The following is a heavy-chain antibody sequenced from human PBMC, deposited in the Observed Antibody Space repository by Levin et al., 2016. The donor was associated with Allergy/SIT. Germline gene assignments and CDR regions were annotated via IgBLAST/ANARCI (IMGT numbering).Heavy chain of an antibody. J-gene: IGHJ3*02. CDR3: ARHLRLLWFGEFPGDAFDI. D-gene: IGHD3-10*01. CDR2: IDPSDSYT. Sequence: VRQMPGKGLEWMGRIDPSDSYTNYSPSFQGHVTISADKSISTAYLQWSSLKASDTAMYYCARHLRLLWFGEFPGDAFDIWGQGTMVTVSS. V-gene: IGHV5-10-1*01.